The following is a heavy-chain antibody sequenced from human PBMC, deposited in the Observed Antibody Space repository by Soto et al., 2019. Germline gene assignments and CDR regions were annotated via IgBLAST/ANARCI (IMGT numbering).Heavy chain of an antibody. CDR3: AKDQVGYCSGGSCYSFDY. D-gene: IGHD2-15*01. V-gene: IGHV3-23*01. Sequence: EVQLLESGGGLVQPGGSLRLSCAASGFTFSTFAMSWVRQAPGKGLEWVSGFSGSGGTTYHADSVKGRFTMSRDNSKNTLCLQMNSLRAEDTAVYYCAKDQVGYCSGGSCYSFDYWGQGTLVTVSS. J-gene: IGHJ4*02. CDR1: GFTFSTFA. CDR2: FSGSGGTT.